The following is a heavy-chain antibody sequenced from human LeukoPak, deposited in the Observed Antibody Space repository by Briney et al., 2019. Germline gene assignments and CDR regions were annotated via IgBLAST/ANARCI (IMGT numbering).Heavy chain of an antibody. V-gene: IGHV3-30*03. J-gene: IGHJ4*02. Sequence: LPGGSLRLSCAASGFTFSSYGMHWVRQAPGKGLEWVAVISYDGSNKYYADSVKGRFTISRDNSKNTLYLQMNSLRAEDTAVYYCARDISYSSSSGGDYWGQGTLVTVSS. CDR2: ISYDGSNK. D-gene: IGHD6-6*01. CDR1: GFTFSSYG. CDR3: ARDISYSSSSGGDY.